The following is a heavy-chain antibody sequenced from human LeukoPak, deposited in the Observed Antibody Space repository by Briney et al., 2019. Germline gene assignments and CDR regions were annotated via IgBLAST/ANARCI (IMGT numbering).Heavy chain of an antibody. CDR1: GYSFTSYW. V-gene: IGHV5-51*01. J-gene: IGHJ3*02. CDR2: IYPGDSDT. D-gene: IGHD3-10*01. CDR3: ARTDYYCSGTYAFDI. Sequence: GDSLKISCKGSGYSFTSYWIGWVRQMPGKGLEWMGIIYPGDSDTRYSPSFQGQVTISADKSISTAYLQWSSLKASDTAMYYCARTDYYCSGTYAFDIWGQGTMVTVSS.